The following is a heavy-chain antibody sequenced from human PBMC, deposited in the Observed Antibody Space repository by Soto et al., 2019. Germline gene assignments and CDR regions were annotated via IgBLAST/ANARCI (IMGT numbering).Heavy chain of an antibody. V-gene: IGHV3-23*01. CDR3: AKDSNKYSSSLRGRYFDY. J-gene: IGHJ4*02. D-gene: IGHD4-4*01. CDR1: GFPFSGYV. Sequence: EVQLLESGGGLVQRGGSLRLSCAASGFPFSGYVMSWVGQAPGKGLEWVSGISGGGSNTFYADSVKGRFTISRDNSKNTLLLQMNSLGAEDTAVYYCAKDSNKYSSSLRGRYFDYWGQGIGVTVSS. CDR2: ISGGGSNT.